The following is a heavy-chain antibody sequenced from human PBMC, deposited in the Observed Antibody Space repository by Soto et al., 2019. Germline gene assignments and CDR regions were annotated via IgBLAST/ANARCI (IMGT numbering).Heavy chain of an antibody. V-gene: IGHV3-48*01. CDR2: ISSSSSTI. CDR3: GRDIAARSFDY. Sequence: GGSLRLSCAASGFTFSSYSMNWVRQAPGKGLEWVSYISSSSSTIYYADSVKGRFTISRDNSKNSLSLQMDSLSADDTAVYYCGRDIAARSFDYWLQGTLVTV. J-gene: IGHJ4*02. D-gene: IGHD6-6*01. CDR1: GFTFSSYS.